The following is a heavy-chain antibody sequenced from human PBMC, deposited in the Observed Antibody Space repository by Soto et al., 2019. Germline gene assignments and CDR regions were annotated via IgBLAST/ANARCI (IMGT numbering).Heavy chain of an antibody. Sequence: SSETLSLTCTVSGGSMTHHYWSWIRQPPGKGLEWVGYIYSSGSTNYNPSLKSRVAISVDTSKNQFSLELTSVTAADTAVYYCARRMDTGSWLDYWGRGTLVTVS. CDR3: ARRMDTGSWLDY. J-gene: IGHJ4*02. D-gene: IGHD2-15*01. CDR1: GGSMTHHY. V-gene: IGHV4-4*09. CDR2: IYSSGST.